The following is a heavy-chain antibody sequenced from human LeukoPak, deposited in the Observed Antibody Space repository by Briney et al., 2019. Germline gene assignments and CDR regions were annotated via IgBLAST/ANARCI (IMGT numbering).Heavy chain of an antibody. CDR1: GYTFTDYY. J-gene: IGHJ6*02. CDR2: INPNSGGT. Sequence: ASVRVSCKASGYTFTDYYMHWVRQAPGHGLEWMGWINPNSGGTNYAQKFQGRVTMTRDTSISTAYMELSRLRSDDTAVYYCARDKLSYCGGDCPSWYYGMDVWGQGTTVTVSS. D-gene: IGHD2-21*02. CDR3: ARDKLSYCGGDCPSWYYGMDV. V-gene: IGHV1-2*02.